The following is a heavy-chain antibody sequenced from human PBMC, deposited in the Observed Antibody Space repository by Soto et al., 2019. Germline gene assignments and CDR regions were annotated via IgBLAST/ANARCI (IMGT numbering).Heavy chain of an antibody. CDR3: AKLDIVVVVAATPSPFDY. J-gene: IGHJ4*02. D-gene: IGHD2-15*01. V-gene: IGHV3-23*01. Sequence: PGGSLRLSCAASGFTFSSYAMSWVRQAPGKGLEWVSAISGSGGSTYYADSVKGRFTISRDNSKNTLYLQMNSLRAEDTAVYYCAKLDIVVVVAATPSPFDYWGQGTLVTVSS. CDR2: ISGSGGST. CDR1: GFTFSSYA.